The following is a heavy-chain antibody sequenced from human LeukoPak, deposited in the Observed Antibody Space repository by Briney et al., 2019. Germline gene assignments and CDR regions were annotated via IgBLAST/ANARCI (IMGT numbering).Heavy chain of an antibody. D-gene: IGHD1-26*01. CDR3: ARDWQWELPPQYAFDI. J-gene: IGHJ3*02. CDR1: GGSITSEGYY. Sequence: PTETLSLTCAVSGGSITSEGYYWSWIRQHPGKGLEWIGFIYYSGSTSYNPSLRSRVAISVDTSKNHVSLKLTSVTAADTAVYYCARDWQWELPPQYAFDIWGQGTMVTVSS. CDR2: IYYSGST. V-gene: IGHV4-31*11.